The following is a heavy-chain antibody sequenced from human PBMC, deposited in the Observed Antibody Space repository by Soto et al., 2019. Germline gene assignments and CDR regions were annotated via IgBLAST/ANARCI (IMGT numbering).Heavy chain of an antibody. CDR3: ARGIGYRSSTSCSELSRFAP. V-gene: IGHV4-30-2*01. Sequence: SGTLSLTCAVSGGSISSGGYSWSWIRQPPGKGLEWVGYLHHSGSTYYTPSLKSRVTISVDRSKNQFSLKLRSVTAADTAVYYCARGIGYRSSTSCSELSRFAPSGQGAVVTVSS. CDR1: GGSISSGGYS. D-gene: IGHD2-2*01. CDR2: LHHSGST. J-gene: IGHJ5*02.